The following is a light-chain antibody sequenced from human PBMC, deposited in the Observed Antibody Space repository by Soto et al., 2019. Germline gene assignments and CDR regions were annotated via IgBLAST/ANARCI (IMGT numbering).Light chain of an antibody. Sequence: EIVMTQSPGTLSVSPGERVPLSCRASHIVTSDLAWYQHKPGQAPRLLIYGASSRATGIPDRFSGSGSGTDFTLTISRLEPEDFAVYYCQQYGSSPPLTFGGGTKVDI. CDR2: GAS. CDR3: QQYGSSPPLT. J-gene: IGKJ4*01. CDR1: HIVTSD. V-gene: IGKV3-20*01.